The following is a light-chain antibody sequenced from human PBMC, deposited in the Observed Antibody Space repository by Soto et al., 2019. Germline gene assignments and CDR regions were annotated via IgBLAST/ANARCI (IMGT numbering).Light chain of an antibody. CDR2: GTS. V-gene: IGKV3-15*01. J-gene: IGKJ3*01. CDR1: QSVSSN. Sequence: EIVMTQSPGTLSVSPGERATLSCRASQSVSSNLAWYQQKPGQAPRLLIYGTSTRATGIPARFSGSGTGTEFTLTISSLQSEDFAVYYCQQYNNWPPGTFGPGTKVDIK. CDR3: QQYNNWPPGT.